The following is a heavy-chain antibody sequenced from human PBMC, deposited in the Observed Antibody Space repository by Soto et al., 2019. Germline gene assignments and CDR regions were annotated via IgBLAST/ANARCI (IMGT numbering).Heavy chain of an antibody. J-gene: IGHJ6*02. CDR1: GFSFSSYA. Sequence: PGGSLRLSCSASGFSFSSYAMHWVRQAPGKGLEYVSAISSNGGSTYYAESVKGRFTISRDNSKNTLYLQMSSLRAEDTAVYYCVKDDGCIRFLECLPRFSGMDVRGQGPTVTVSS. V-gene: IGHV3-64D*06. CDR3: VKDDGCIRFLECLPRFSGMDV. CDR2: ISSNGGST. D-gene: IGHD3-3*01.